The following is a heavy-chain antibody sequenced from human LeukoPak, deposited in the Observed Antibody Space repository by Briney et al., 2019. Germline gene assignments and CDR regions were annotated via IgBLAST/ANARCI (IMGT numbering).Heavy chain of an antibody. CDR3: VREENWFDP. Sequence: ASVKVSCKASGYTFTSYYMHWVRQAPGQGLEWMGIINPSGGSTSYAQKFQGRVTMTRDVSTSTVYMELSSLRSDDTAVYYCVREENWFDPWGQGTLVTVSS. J-gene: IGHJ5*02. CDR2: INPSGGST. CDR1: GYTFTSYY. V-gene: IGHV1-46*01.